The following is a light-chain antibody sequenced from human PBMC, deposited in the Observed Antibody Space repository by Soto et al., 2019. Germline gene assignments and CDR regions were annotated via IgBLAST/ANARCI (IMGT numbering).Light chain of an antibody. V-gene: IGKV3-11*01. CDR2: DAS. CDR3: QQRSNWPPTLT. CDR1: RSVSSY. Sequence: EIVLTQSPATLSLSPGEIATLSCRASRSVSSYLAWYQQKPGQAPRLLIYDASNRATGIPARFSGSGSGTDFTLTISSLEPEDFAVYYCQQRSNWPPTLTFGGGTKVEIK. J-gene: IGKJ4*01.